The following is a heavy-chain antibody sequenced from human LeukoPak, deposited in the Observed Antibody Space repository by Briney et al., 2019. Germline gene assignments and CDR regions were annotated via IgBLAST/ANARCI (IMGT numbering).Heavy chain of an antibody. D-gene: IGHD6-19*01. Sequence: GGSLRLSCAASGFTFSSYSMNWVRQAPGKGLEWVSSISSSSSYIYYADSVKGRFTISRDNAKNSLYLQMNSLRAEDTAVYYCASFWYSSGWVPFDYWGQGTLVTVSS. CDR3: ASFWYSSGWVPFDY. CDR2: ISSSSSYI. V-gene: IGHV3-21*01. J-gene: IGHJ4*02. CDR1: GFTFSSYS.